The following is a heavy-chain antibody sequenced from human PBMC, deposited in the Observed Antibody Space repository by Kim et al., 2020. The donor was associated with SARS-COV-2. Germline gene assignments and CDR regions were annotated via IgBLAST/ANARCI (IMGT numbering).Heavy chain of an antibody. V-gene: IGHV4-34*01. Sequence: SETLSLTCAVYGGSFSGYYWSWIRQPPGKGLEWIGEINHSGSTNYNPSLKSRVTISVDTSKNQFSLKLSSVTAADTAVYYCARGPRFGELLSVVGVCFDYWGPGTLVTVSS. CDR1: GGSFSGYY. CDR2: INHSGST. J-gene: IGHJ4*02. D-gene: IGHD3-10*01. CDR3: ARGPRFGELLSVVGVCFDY.